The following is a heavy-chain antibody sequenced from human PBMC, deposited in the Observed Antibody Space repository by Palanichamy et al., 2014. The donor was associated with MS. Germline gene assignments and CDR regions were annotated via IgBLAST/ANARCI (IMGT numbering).Heavy chain of an antibody. CDR1: GFTFRSYV. J-gene: IGHJ3*01. CDR2: ILHDGTKT. CDR3: ARAYSTGWFYDAFDV. V-gene: IGHV3-30-3*01. D-gene: IGHD6-19*01. Sequence: QVQLAESGGGVVQPGRSLRLSCVTSGFTFRSYVMHWIRQTPGQGLEWAASILHDGTKTHYADSVRGRFTISRDNSKNTVFLEMNGLTTEDTAIYYCARAYSTGWFYDAFDVWGQGTMVTVSP.